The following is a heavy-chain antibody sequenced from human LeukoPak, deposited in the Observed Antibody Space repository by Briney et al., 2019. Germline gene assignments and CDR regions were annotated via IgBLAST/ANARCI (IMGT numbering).Heavy chain of an antibody. D-gene: IGHD1-26*01. CDR2: ISAYNGNT. CDR3: AKVLRVGATGGKALGY. CDR1: GYTFTSYG. Sequence: GASVKVSCKASGYTFTSYGISWVRQAPGQGLEWMGWISAYNGNTNYAQKLQGRVTMTTDTSTSTAYMELRSLRSDDTAVYCCAKVLRVGATGGKALGYWGQGTLVTVSS. V-gene: IGHV1-18*01. J-gene: IGHJ4*02.